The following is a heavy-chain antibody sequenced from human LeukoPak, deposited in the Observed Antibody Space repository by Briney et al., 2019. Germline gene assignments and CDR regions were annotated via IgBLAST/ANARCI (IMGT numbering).Heavy chain of an antibody. D-gene: IGHD2-15*01. CDR1: GGSISSYY. CDR2: IYYSGST. CDR3: ARAVDCSGGSCYLNWFDP. J-gene: IGHJ5*02. Sequence: SETLSLTCTVSGGSISSYYWSWIRQPPGKGLEWMGDIYYSGSTNYSPSLKSRVTISVDTSKNQFSLKLSSVTAADTAVYYCARAVDCSGGSCYLNWFDPWGQGTLVTVSS. V-gene: IGHV4-59*01.